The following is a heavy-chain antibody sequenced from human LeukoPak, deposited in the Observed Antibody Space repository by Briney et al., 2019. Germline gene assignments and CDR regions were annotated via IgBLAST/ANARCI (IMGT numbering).Heavy chain of an antibody. V-gene: IGHV4-59*01. CDR2: IYYSGST. J-gene: IGHJ6*02. CDR3: ARGIAARYYYGMDV. Sequence: SETLSLTCTVSGGSISSYYWSWIRQPPGKGLEWIGYIYYSGSTNYNPSLKSRVTISVDTSKNQFSLKLSSVTAADTAVYYCARGIAARYYYGMDVWGQGTLVTVSS. D-gene: IGHD6-13*01. CDR1: GGSISSYY.